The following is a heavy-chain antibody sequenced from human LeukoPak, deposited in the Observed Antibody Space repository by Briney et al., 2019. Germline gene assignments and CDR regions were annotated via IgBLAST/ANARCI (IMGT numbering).Heavy chain of an antibody. CDR3: ARTGIAVAGPVGHAFDI. Sequence: PGRSLRLSCAASGFTFSSFAMHWVRQAPGKGLEWVAVISYDGSNKYYADSVKGRFTISRDNSKNTLYLQMNSLRAEDTAVYYCARTGIAVAGPVGHAFDIWGQGTMVTVSS. J-gene: IGHJ3*02. D-gene: IGHD6-19*01. CDR1: GFTFSSFA. V-gene: IGHV3-30-3*01. CDR2: ISYDGSNK.